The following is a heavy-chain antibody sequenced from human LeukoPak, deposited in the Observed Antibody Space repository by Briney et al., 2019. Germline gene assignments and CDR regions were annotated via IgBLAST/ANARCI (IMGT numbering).Heavy chain of an antibody. V-gene: IGHV1-69*04. J-gene: IGHJ4*02. CDR3: STGAWIQLWLPDY. CDR1: GGTFSSYA. CDR2: IIPILGIA. Sequence: VASVKVSCKASGGTFSSYAISWVRQAPGQGLEWMGRIIPILGIANYAQKFQGRVTITADKSTSTAYMELSSLRSEDTAVYYCSTGAWIQLWLPDYWGQGTLVTVSS. D-gene: IGHD5-18*01.